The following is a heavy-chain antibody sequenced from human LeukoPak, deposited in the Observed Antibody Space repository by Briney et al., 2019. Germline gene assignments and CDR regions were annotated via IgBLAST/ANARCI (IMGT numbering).Heavy chain of an antibody. CDR1: GFTVSSNY. J-gene: IGHJ1*01. CDR2: IYSGGST. V-gene: IGHV3-53*01. Sequence: PGGSLRLSCAASGFTVSSNYMSWVRQAPGKGLEWVSVIYSGGSTYYADSVKGRFTVSRDNAKDTLYLQMNNLGVEDTAVYYCAKGHTYGMTWGQGTLVTVSS. D-gene: IGHD5-18*01. CDR3: AKGHTYGMT.